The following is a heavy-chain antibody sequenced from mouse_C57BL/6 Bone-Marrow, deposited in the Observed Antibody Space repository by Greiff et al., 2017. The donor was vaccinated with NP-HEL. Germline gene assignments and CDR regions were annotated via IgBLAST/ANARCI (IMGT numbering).Heavy chain of an antibody. CDR2: INPYNGGT. Sequence: EVQLQQSGPVLVKPGASVKMSCKASGYTFTDYYMNWVKQSHGKSLEWIGVINPYNGGTSYNQKFKGKATLTVDKSSSTAYMELNSLTSEDSAVYYCARFPFRYYAMDYWGQGTSVTVSS. CDR1: GYTFTDYY. V-gene: IGHV1-19*01. J-gene: IGHJ4*01. CDR3: ARFPFRYYAMDY.